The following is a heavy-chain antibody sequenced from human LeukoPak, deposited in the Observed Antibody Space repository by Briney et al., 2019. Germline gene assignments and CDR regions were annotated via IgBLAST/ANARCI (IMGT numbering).Heavy chain of an antibody. D-gene: IGHD6-13*01. CDR1: GFTFSDYY. J-gene: IGHJ4*02. CDR3: ARDRGDSSWYNRFDY. CDR2: ISSSDNTI. V-gene: IGHV3-11*04. Sequence: GGSLRLSCAAPGFTFSDYYMSWIRQAPGKGLEWVSYISSSDNTIYYADSVKGRFTISRDNAKNSLYLQMNSLRAEDTAVYYCARDRGDSSWYNRFDYWGQGTLVTVSS.